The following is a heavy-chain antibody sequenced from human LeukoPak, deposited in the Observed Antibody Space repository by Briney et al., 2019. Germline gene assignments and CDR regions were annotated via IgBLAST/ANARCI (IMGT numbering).Heavy chain of an antibody. V-gene: IGHV4-31*03. D-gene: IGHD3-10*01. J-gene: IGHJ4*02. CDR1: GGSISSGGYY. CDR2: IYYSGST. CDR3: AKGTKVRGVIAH. Sequence: PSETLSLTCTVSGGSISSGGYYWSWIRQHPGKGLEWIGYIYYSGSTYYNPSLKSRVTISVDTSKNQFSLKLSSVTAADTAVYYCAKGTKVRGVIAHWGQGTLVTVSS.